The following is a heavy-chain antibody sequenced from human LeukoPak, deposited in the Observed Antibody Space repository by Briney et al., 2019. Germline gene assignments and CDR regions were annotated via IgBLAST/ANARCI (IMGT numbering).Heavy chain of an antibody. J-gene: IGHJ4*02. CDR3: AREGGTVPDY. Sequence: PSETLSLTCTVSGGSISSYYWSWIRQPPGKGLEWIGYIYYSGSTNYNPSLKSRVTISIDTSKKQFSLKLSSVTAADTAVYYCAREGGTVPDYWGQGTLVTVSS. D-gene: IGHD4-17*01. CDR1: GGSISSYY. CDR2: IYYSGST. V-gene: IGHV4-59*12.